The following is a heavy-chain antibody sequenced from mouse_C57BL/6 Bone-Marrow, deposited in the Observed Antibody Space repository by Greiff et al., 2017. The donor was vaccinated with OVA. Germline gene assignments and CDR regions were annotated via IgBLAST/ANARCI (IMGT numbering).Heavy chain of an antibody. V-gene: IGHV5-4*03. CDR3: ARVYYYGNWYFDV. CDR2: ISDGGSYT. J-gene: IGHJ1*03. D-gene: IGHD1-1*01. CDR1: GFTFSSYA. Sequence: EVMLVESGGGLVKPGGSLKLSCAASGFTFSSYAMSWVRQTPEKRLEWVATISDGGSYTYYPDNVKGRFTISRDNAKNNLYLQMSHLKSEDTAMYYCARVYYYGNWYFDVWGTGTTVTVSS.